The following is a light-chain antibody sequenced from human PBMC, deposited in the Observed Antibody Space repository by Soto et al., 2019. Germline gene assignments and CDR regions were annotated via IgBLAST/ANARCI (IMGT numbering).Light chain of an antibody. CDR1: SGSIASNY. CDR2: EDN. V-gene: IGLV6-57*04. Sequence: NFMLTQPHSVSESPGKTVTISCTRSSGSIASNYVQWYQQRPGSAPTTVIYEDNQRPSGVPDRFSGSIDSSSNSASLTISGLKTEDEADYYCQSYDRGGDVVFGGGTKVTVL. CDR3: QSYDRGGDVV. J-gene: IGLJ2*01.